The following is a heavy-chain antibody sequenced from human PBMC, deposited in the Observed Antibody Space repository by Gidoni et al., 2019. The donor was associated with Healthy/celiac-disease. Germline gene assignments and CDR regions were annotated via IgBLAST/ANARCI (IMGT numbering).Heavy chain of an antibody. V-gene: IGHV3-23*01. CDR2: SSGSSGST. D-gene: IGHD3-22*01. Sequence: EVQLLESGGGLVQPGGSLRLLCAASGFTFSSCAMSWVRQAPGKGLEWVSDSSGSSGSTDYEDYVKGRFTISRDNAKNTLYLQMNSLRAEDTAVYYCAKDFDDDDSSGYALDIWGQGTMVTVSS. CDR1: GFTFSSCA. J-gene: IGHJ3*02. CDR3: AKDFDDDDSSGYALDI.